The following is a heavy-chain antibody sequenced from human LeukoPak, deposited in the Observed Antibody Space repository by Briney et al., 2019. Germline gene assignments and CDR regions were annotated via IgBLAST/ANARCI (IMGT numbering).Heavy chain of an antibody. J-gene: IGHJ5*02. Sequence: SQTLSLTCTVSGGSISSGSYYWSWIRQPAGKELEWIGRIYTSGSTNYNPSLKSRVTISVDTSKNQFSLKLSSVTAADTAVYYCARSPYYGSSTAGWFDPWGQGTLVTVSS. CDR3: ARSPYYGSSTAGWFDP. V-gene: IGHV4-61*02. CDR2: IYTSGST. CDR1: GGSISSGSYY. D-gene: IGHD3-10*01.